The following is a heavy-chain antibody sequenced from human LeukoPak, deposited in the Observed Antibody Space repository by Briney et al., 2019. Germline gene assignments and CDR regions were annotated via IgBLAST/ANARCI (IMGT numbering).Heavy chain of an antibody. CDR3: AREMATKSYYFDY. D-gene: IGHD5-24*01. V-gene: IGHV3-21*01. CDR1: GFTFSSYS. J-gene: IGHJ4*02. Sequence: GGSLRLSCAASGFTFSSYSMNWVRQAPGKGLEWVSSISSSSSYIYYADSVKGRFPISRDNAKNSLYLQMNSLRAEDTAVYYCAREMATKSYYFDYWGQGTLVTVSS. CDR2: ISSSSSYI.